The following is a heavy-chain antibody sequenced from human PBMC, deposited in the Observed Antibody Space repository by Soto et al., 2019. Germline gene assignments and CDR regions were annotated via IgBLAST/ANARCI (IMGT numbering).Heavy chain of an antibody. CDR1: GYSFTSYW. V-gene: IGHV5-51*01. CDR3: ARLPSPYSSSDY. J-gene: IGHJ4*02. Sequence: GEALKISCKGSGYSFTSYWIGWVLQMPGKGLEWMGIIYHGASDTRYSPSFQGQVTISADKSISTAYLQWSSLKASDTAMYYCARLPSPYSSSDYWGQGTLVTVSS. D-gene: IGHD6-6*01. CDR2: IYHGASDT.